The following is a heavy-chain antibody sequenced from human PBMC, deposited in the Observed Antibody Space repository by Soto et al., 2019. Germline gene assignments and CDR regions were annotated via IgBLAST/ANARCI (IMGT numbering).Heavy chain of an antibody. CDR3: AKGQGGSPPGGMDV. D-gene: IGHD3-10*01. CDR1: GVDFTNDG. V-gene: IGHV3-30*18. J-gene: IGHJ6*02. CDR2: ISFDGTTI. Sequence: QVVLVESGGGVVQPGRALRLSCAASGVDFTNDGMLWVRQAPGKGLGWVALISFDGTTIHYGDSVKGRFTISRDNSKNTLFLQMNSLRPEETGVYYCAKGQGGSPPGGMDVWGQGTTVTVSS.